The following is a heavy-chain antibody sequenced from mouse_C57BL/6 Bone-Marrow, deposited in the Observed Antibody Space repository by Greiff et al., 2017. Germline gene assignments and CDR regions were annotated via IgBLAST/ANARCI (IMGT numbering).Heavy chain of an antibody. J-gene: IGHJ4*01. CDR2: IYPSDSET. D-gene: IGHD2-3*01. Sequence: QVQLQQPGAELVRPGSSVKLSCKASGYTFTSYWMDWVKQRPGQGLEWIGNIYPSDSETHYNQKFKDKATLTVAKSSRSAYMQLSSLSSEDAAVSYCARKGWLPYAMDYWGPGTSVTVSS. V-gene: IGHV1-61*01. CDR3: ARKGWLPYAMDY. CDR1: GYTFTSYW.